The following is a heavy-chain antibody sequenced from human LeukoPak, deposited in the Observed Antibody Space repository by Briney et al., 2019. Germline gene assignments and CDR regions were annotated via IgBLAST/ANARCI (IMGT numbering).Heavy chain of an antibody. CDR1: GGSFSGYY. D-gene: IGHD3-22*01. J-gene: IGHJ6*03. CDR2: INHSGST. V-gene: IGHV4-34*01. CDR3: ARGRHDSSGYYQRDYYYMDV. Sequence: PSETLSLTCAVYGGSFSGYYWSWIRQPPGKGLEWLGEINHSGSTNYNPSLKSRVTISVDTSKNQFSLKLSSVTAADTAVYYCARGRHDSSGYYQRDYYYMDVWGKGTTVTVSS.